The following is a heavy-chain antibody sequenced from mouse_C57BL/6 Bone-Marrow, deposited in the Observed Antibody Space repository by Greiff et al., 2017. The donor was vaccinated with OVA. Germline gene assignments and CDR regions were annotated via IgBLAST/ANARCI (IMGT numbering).Heavy chain of an antibody. J-gene: IGHJ4*01. V-gene: IGHV1-50*01. CDR1: GYTFTSYW. Sequence: QVQLKQSGAELVKPGASVKLSCKASGYTFTSYWMQWVKQRPGQGLEWIGEIDPSDSYTNYNQKFKGKATLTVDTSSSTAYMQLSSLTSEDSAVYYCARYYGSSLYAMDYWGQGTSVTVSS. CDR2: IDPSDSYT. CDR3: ARYYGSSLYAMDY. D-gene: IGHD1-1*01.